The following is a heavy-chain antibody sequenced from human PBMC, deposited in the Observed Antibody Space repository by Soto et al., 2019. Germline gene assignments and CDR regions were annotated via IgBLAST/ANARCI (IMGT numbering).Heavy chain of an antibody. Sequence: PSETLSLTCAVYGGSFSGYYWSWIRQPPGKGLEWIGEINHSGSTNYNPSLKSRVTISVDTSKNQFSLKLGSVTAADTAVYYCARGVGSSSWYRGLNYWGQGTLVTVAS. CDR2: INHSGST. J-gene: IGHJ4*02. D-gene: IGHD6-13*01. CDR1: GGSFSGYY. V-gene: IGHV4-34*01. CDR3: ARGVGSSSWYRGLNY.